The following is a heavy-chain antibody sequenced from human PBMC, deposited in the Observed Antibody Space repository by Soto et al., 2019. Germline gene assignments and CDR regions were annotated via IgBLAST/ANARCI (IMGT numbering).Heavy chain of an antibody. D-gene: IGHD7-27*01. V-gene: IGHV4-30-4*01. CDR2: IYKSATT. CDR1: GDSISNLDYF. Sequence: SETLSLTCSVSGDSISNLDYFWAWIRQPPGQALEYIGYIYKSATTYYNPSFESRVAISVDTSRSQFSLNVTSVTAADTAVYFCARGRYCLTGRCFPNWFDSWGQGAPVTVSS. J-gene: IGHJ5*01. CDR3: ARGRYCLTGRCFPNWFDS.